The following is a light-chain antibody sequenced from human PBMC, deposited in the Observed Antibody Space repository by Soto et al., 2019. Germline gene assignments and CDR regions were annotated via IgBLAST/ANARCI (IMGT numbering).Light chain of an antibody. Sequence: QSVLTQPPSVSGAPGQRVTISCTGSSSNIGANYDVHWYQHRPGTAPKLLIFANINRPSGVPDRFSGSKSGASASLAITGLRAEDEADYYCQSYDSSLSGYVFGTGTKLTVL. CDR3: QSYDSSLSGYV. V-gene: IGLV1-40*01. CDR1: SSNIGANYD. J-gene: IGLJ1*01. CDR2: ANI.